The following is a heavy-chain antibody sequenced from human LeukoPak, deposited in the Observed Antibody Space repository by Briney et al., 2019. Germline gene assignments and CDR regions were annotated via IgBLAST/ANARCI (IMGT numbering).Heavy chain of an antibody. V-gene: IGHV3-48*03. D-gene: IGHD1-26*01. Sequence: GGSLRLSCSASGFTFSSFEMDWVRQAPGKGLEWISYMSSRDNTRYYAESVRGRFTMPKDNAKDTLSLQMNSLRAEDTAVYYCARVVGAGYFDLWGRGTLVTVSS. CDR2: MSSRDNTR. CDR3: ARVVGAGYFDL. J-gene: IGHJ2*01. CDR1: GFTFSSFE.